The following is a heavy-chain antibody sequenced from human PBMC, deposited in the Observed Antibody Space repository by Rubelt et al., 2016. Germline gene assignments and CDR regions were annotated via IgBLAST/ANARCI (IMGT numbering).Heavy chain of an antibody. D-gene: IGHD6-13*01. CDR1: GGSFSAYY. J-gene: IGHJ5*02. Sequence: QVQLQQWGAGLLKPSETLSLTCAVYGGSFSAYYWSWIRQPPGKGLEWIGEINHSGSTNYNPSLKSRVTISVDTSKNQFSLKLSAVTAADTACYYGAGGLKDSSSVYLTHNWFDPWGQGTLVTVSS. CDR2: INHSGST. CDR3: AGGLKDSSSVYLTHNWFDP. V-gene: IGHV4-34*01.